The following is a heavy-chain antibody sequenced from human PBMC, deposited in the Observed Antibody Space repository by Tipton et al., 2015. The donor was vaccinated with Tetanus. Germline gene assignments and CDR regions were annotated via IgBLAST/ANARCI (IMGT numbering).Heavy chain of an antibody. V-gene: IGHV5-51*01. D-gene: IGHD2-8*01. J-gene: IGHJ4*02. Sequence: QLVQSGGEVKKTGESLKISCKGSGYIFNNYWIGRVRQKPGKGLEWMGIIYPGDSDTRYSTSFQGQVTISVDKSINTAYLQWSSLKASDTSMFYCARAYCTDGVCNFDFWGQGALVSVAS. CDR1: GYIFNNYW. CDR2: IYPGDSDT. CDR3: ARAYCTDGVCNFDF.